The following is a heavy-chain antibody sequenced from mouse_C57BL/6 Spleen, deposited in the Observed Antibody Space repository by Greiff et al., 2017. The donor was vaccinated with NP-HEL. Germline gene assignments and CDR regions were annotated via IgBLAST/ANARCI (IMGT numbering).Heavy chain of an antibody. CDR2: LYPGDGDT. D-gene: IGHD2-10*02. CDR1: GYAFSSYW. J-gene: IGHJ2*01. CDR3: ARRGVYGHYYFDY. V-gene: IGHV1-80*01. Sequence: QVQLQQSGAELVKPGASVKISCKASGYAFSSYWMNWVKQRPGKGLEWIGQLYPGDGDTNYNGKFKGKATLTADKSSSTAYMQLSSLTSEDSAVYFCARRGVYGHYYFDYWGQGTTLTVSS.